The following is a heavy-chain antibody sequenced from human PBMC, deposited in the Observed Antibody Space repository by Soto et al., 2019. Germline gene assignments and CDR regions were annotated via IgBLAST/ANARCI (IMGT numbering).Heavy chain of an antibody. Sequence: SETLSLTCTVSGGSITRGGYYWSWIRQHPGKGLEWIGYIYYSGSTYYNPSLKSRVTISVDTSKNQFSLKLSSVTAADTAVYYCASYYGGNLGYYYYGMDVWGQGATVTVSS. J-gene: IGHJ6*02. CDR2: IYYSGST. CDR3: ASYYGGNLGYYYYGMDV. CDR1: GGSITRGGYY. V-gene: IGHV4-31*03. D-gene: IGHD4-17*01.